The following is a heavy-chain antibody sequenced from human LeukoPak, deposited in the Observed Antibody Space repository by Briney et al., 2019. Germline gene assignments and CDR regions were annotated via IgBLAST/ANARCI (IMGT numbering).Heavy chain of an antibody. Sequence: PSETLSLTCTVSGGSISSSSYYWGWIRQPPGKGLEWIGSIYYSGSTYYNPSLKSRVTISVDTSKNQFSLKLSSVTAADTAVYYCARPAAGLYSFDYWGQGTLVTVSS. CDR2: IYYSGST. V-gene: IGHV4-39*07. J-gene: IGHJ4*02. CDR3: ARPAAGLYSFDY. CDR1: GGSISSSSYY. D-gene: IGHD6-13*01.